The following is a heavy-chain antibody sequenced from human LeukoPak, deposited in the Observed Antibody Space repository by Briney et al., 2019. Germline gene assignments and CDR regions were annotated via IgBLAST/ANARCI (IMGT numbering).Heavy chain of an antibody. D-gene: IGHD5-24*01. CDR1: GGSIGSYY. Sequence: SETLSLTCTVSGGSIGSYYWSWIRQPPGKGLEWIGYIYYSGSTNYNPSPKSRVTISVDTSKNQFSLKLSSVTAADTAVYYCAREKRDGYGNDAFDIWGQGTMVTVSS. V-gene: IGHV4-59*01. CDR2: IYYSGST. J-gene: IGHJ3*02. CDR3: AREKRDGYGNDAFDI.